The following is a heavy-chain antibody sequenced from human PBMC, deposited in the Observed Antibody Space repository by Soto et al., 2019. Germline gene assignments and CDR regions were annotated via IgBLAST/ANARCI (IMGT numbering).Heavy chain of an antibody. J-gene: IGHJ6*02. CDR3: AKGAGYFDWLSTYYYYGMDV. Sequence: QVQLVESGGGVVQPGRSLRLSCAASGFTFSSYGMHWVRQAPGKGLEWGAVISYDGSNKYYADSVKGRFTISRDNSKNTLYLQMNSLRAEDTAVYYCAKGAGYFDWLSTYYYYGMDVWGQGTTVTVSS. V-gene: IGHV3-30*18. CDR2: ISYDGSNK. D-gene: IGHD3-9*01. CDR1: GFTFSSYG.